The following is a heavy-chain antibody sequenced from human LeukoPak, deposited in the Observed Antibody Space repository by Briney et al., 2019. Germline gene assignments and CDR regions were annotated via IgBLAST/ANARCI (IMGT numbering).Heavy chain of an antibody. CDR2: ISGSGGST. Sequence: GGSLRLSCAASGFAFSSYAMSWVRQAPGRGLEWVSAISGSGGSTYYADSVKGRFTISRDNSKNTLYLQMNSLRAEDTAVYYCAKGSRHYYYYMDVWGKGTTVTVSS. D-gene: IGHD2-15*01. CDR3: AKGSRHYYYYMDV. V-gene: IGHV3-23*01. J-gene: IGHJ6*03. CDR1: GFAFSSYA.